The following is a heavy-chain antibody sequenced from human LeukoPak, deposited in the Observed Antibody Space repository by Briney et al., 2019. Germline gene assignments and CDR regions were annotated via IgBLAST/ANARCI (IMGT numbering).Heavy chain of an antibody. CDR2: IYTSGST. V-gene: IGHV4-61*02. CDR1: GGSISSGSYY. J-gene: IGHJ4*02. Sequence: PSETLSLTCTVSGGSISSGSYYWSWIRQPAGKGLEWIGRIYTSGSTNYNPSLKSRVTISVDKSKNQFSLKLSSVTAADTAVYYCARDKGGIAVAGHFDYWGQGTLVTVSS. D-gene: IGHD6-19*01. CDR3: ARDKGGIAVAGHFDY.